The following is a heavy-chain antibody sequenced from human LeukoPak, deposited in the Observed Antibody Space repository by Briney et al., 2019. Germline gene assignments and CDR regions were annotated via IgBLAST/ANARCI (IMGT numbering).Heavy chain of an antibody. D-gene: IGHD3-10*01. CDR2: ISSSGSTI. Sequence: GGSLRLSCAASGFTFSSYEMNWVRQAPGEGLEWVSYISSSGSTIYYADSVKGRFAISRDNAKNSLYLQMNSLRAEDTAVYYCARVVPNLYYWYFDLWGRGTLVTVSS. V-gene: IGHV3-48*03. J-gene: IGHJ2*01. CDR1: GFTFSSYE. CDR3: ARVVPNLYYWYFDL.